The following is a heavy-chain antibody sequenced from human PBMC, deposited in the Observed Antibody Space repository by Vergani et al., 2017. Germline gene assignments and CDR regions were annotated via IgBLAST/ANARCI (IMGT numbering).Heavy chain of an antibody. CDR2: FDPEHGEV. D-gene: IGHD3-22*01. Sequence: QVQLGQSGSEVRKPGASVKVSCQVSGYSLTELTIHWVRQAPGKGLEWMGGFDPEHGEVTFAHHIQGRVTMTEDRSTDTAYMELSSLRPEDTALYYCEIVTDYYDSSGYYLDYWGQGTLVTVSS. CDR1: GYSLTELT. V-gene: IGHV1-24*01. J-gene: IGHJ4*02. CDR3: EIVTDYYDSSGYYLDY.